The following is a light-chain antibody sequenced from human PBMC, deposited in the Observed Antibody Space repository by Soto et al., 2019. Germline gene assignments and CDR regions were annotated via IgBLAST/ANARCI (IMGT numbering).Light chain of an antibody. V-gene: IGKV1-27*01. CDR2: AAS. CDR3: RKYNSAPRS. J-gene: IGKJ1*01. CDR1: QGIIYY. Sequence: DIQMTQSPSSLSASVGDRVTITCRATQGIIYYVAWYQHKPGKAPKLQIYAASTLQSGIPSRLSGSRAGTDFTLPISSPQTEDVATYYCRKYNSAPRSFSPGTK.